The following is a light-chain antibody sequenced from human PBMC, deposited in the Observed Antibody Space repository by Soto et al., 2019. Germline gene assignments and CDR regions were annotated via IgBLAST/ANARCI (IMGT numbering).Light chain of an antibody. CDR3: AAWDDSLRGVV. CDR1: SSNVGFNA. V-gene: IGLV1-47*02. J-gene: IGLJ3*02. Sequence: QSVLTQPPSASGAPGQRVTLSCIGGSSNVGFNAVNWYQQLPGAAPKLLIHGNSQRPSGVPDRFSGSKSGTSASLAIIGLRAEEEAHYYCAAWDDSLRGVVFGGGTKLTVL. CDR2: GNS.